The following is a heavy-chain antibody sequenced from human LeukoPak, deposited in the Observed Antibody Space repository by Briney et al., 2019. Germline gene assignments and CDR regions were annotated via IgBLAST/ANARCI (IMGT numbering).Heavy chain of an antibody. J-gene: IGHJ6*03. CDR1: GFTFSSYS. Sequence: NPGGSLSLSCAASGFTFSSYSMNWVRQAPGKGLEWVSSISSGSCYIYYADSVKGRFTISRDNAKNSLYLQMNSLRAEDTAVYYCARDPTTTTDIYYYYYMDVWGKGTRVTLSS. CDR2: ISSGSCYI. D-gene: IGHD4-17*01. CDR3: ARDPTTTTDIYYYYYMDV. V-gene: IGHV3-21*01.